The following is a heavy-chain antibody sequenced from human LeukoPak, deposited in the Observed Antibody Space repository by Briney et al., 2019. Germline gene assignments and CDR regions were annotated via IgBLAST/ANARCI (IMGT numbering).Heavy chain of an antibody. CDR2: IGNDSGNT. CDR3: ARDHIYAFDN. D-gene: IGHD5/OR15-5a*01. V-gene: IGHV3-48*01. CDR1: GFPFIEYS. Sequence: GGSLRLSCTAPGFPFIEYSMNWVRQAPGKGLEWIAYIGNDSGNTKYADSVRGRFTISADKTKHSLYLPKNSLRAGHTAEYYCARDHIYAFDNWGQGTLVSVAS. J-gene: IGHJ4*02.